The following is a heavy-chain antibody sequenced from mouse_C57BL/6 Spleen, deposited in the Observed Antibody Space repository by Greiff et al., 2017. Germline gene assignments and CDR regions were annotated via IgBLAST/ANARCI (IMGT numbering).Heavy chain of an antibody. CDR3: ARDTMITHFDY. V-gene: IGHV5-17*01. CDR1: GFTFSDYG. CDR2: ISSGSSTI. Sequence: EVKLMESGGGLVKPGGSLKLSCAASGFTFSDYGMHWVRQAPEKGLEWVAYISSGSSTIYYADTVKGRFTISRDNAKNTLFLQMTSLRSEDTAMYYCARDTMITHFDYWGQGTTLTVSS. J-gene: IGHJ2*01. D-gene: IGHD2-4*01.